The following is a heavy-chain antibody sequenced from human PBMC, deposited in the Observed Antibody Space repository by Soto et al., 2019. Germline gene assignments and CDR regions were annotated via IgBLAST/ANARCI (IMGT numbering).Heavy chain of an antibody. D-gene: IGHD2-2*01. CDR1: GFTFSSYA. Sequence: GGSLRLSCAASGFTFSSYAMHWVRQAPGKGLEYVSAISSNGGSTYYANSVKGRFTISRDNSKNTLYLQMGSLRAEDMAVYYCARGYCSSTSCVQYEFRYYYYYMDVWGKGTTVTVSS. J-gene: IGHJ6*03. CDR2: ISSNGGST. V-gene: IGHV3-64*01. CDR3: ARGYCSSTSCVQYEFRYYYYYMDV.